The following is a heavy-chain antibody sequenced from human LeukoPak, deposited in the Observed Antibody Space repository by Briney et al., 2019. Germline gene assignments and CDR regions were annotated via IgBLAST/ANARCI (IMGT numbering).Heavy chain of an antibody. D-gene: IGHD6-13*01. J-gene: IGHJ4*02. V-gene: IGHV1-46*01. CDR3: ARESQRIRQQGYYFDY. CDR2: INPSGGST. CDR1: GYTFTSYY. Sequence: ASVTVSCKASGYTFTSYYMHWVRQAPGQGLEWMGIINPSGGSTSYAQKFQGRVTMTRDTSTSTVYMELSSLRSEDTAVYYCARESQRIRQQGYYFDYWGQGTLVTVSS.